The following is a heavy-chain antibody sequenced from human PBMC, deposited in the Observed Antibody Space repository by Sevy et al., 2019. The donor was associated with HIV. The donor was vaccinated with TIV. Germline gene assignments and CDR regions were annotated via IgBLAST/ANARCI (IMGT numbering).Heavy chain of an antibody. J-gene: IGHJ6*02. Sequence: GESLKISCKGSGYRFTDYWIVWERQMPGKGLEWMGIIYPGDSDTTYSPSFQGQVTISVEKSISTAYLQWRSLKASDTAIFYCARGARGTLPSYYYYPMDVWGPGTTVTVSS. CDR1: GYRFTDYW. D-gene: IGHD1-1*01. V-gene: IGHV5-51*01. CDR3: ARGARGTLPSYYYYPMDV. CDR2: IYPGDSDT.